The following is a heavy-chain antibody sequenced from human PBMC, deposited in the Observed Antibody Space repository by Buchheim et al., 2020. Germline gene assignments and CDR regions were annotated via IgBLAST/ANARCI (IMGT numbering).Heavy chain of an antibody. CDR2: IYYSGST. CDR1: GGSISSSSYY. V-gene: IGHV4-39*01. Sequence: QLQLQESGPGLVKPSETLSLTCTVSGGSISSSSYYWGWIRQPPGKGLEWIGSIYYSGSTYYNPSLKSRVTISVDTSKNQFSLKLSSVTAADTAVYYCARHDGYCSSTSCFYYYGMDVWGQRTT. J-gene: IGHJ6*02. CDR3: ARHDGYCSSTSCFYYYGMDV. D-gene: IGHD2-2*03.